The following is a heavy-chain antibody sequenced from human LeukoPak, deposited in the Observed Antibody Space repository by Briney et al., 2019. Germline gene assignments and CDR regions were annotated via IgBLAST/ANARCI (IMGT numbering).Heavy chain of an antibody. J-gene: IGHJ6*03. V-gene: IGHV1-18*01. Sequence: GASVKVSCMASGYTFTSYGISWVRQAPGQGLEWMRRISAYNGNTNYAQKLQGRGTMTTDTSTSTAYMELRSLRSDDTAVYYCARDRLCFATNYYMDVWGKGTTVTVSS. CDR2: ISAYNGNT. CDR1: GYTFTSYG. D-gene: IGHD3-16*01. CDR3: ARDRLCFATNYYMDV.